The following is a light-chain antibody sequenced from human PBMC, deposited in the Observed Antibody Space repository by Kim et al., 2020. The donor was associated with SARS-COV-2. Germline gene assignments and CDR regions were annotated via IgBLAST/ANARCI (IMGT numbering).Light chain of an antibody. CDR2: GKN. J-gene: IGLJ3*02. CDR1: SLRSYY. CDR3: NSRDSSGNWV. Sequence: SPELTQDPAVSVALGQTVRITCQGDSLRSYYASWYQQKPGQAPVLVIYGKNNRPSGIPDRFSGSSSGNTASLTITGAQAEDEADYYCNSRDSSGNWVFGGGTQLTVL. V-gene: IGLV3-19*01.